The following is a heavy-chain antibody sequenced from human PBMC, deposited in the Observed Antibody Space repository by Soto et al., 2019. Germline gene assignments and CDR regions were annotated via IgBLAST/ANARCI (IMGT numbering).Heavy chain of an antibody. V-gene: IGHV3-23*01. D-gene: IGHD3-3*01. CDR1: GFTFSSYA. CDR2: RSGSGRST. J-gene: IGHJ4*02. CDR3: AKGNVLVLRFLEWLPSFDY. Sequence: QPGGSLRLSCAASGFTFSSYAMSWVRQAAGKGLEWVSARSGSGRSTYSADSVRGRFPISRDNSKNTLYLQMNSLRAEDTAVYYCAKGNVLVLRFLEWLPSFDYWGQGTLVTVSS.